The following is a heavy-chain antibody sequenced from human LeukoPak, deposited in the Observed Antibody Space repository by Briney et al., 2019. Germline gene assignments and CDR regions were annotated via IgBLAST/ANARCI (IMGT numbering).Heavy chain of an antibody. CDR2: MESKSDGGST. CDR3: TTLDGDYAPDY. J-gene: IGHJ4*02. D-gene: IGHD4-17*01. Sequence: GGSLRLSCAGSGFTFSNAWMSWVRQAPGKGLEWVGRMESKSDGGSTDYAAPVKGRFTIPRDDSKNTLFLQINSLKTEDTAVYYCTTLDGDYAPDYWGQGTLVTVSS. CDR1: GFTFSNAW. V-gene: IGHV3-15*04.